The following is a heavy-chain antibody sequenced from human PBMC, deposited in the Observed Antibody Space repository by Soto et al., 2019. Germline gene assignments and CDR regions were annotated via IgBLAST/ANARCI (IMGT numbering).Heavy chain of an antibody. Sequence: QVQLQQWGAGLLKPSETLSLTCAVYGGSFSGYYWSWIRQPPGKGLEWIGEINHSGSTNYNPSLKSRVTISVDTSKNQFSLKLSSVTAADTAVYYCARGRSRVGVVAIDYWGQGTLVTVSS. CDR1: GGSFSGYY. J-gene: IGHJ4*02. CDR2: INHSGST. D-gene: IGHD2-2*01. CDR3: ARGRSRVGVVAIDY. V-gene: IGHV4-34*01.